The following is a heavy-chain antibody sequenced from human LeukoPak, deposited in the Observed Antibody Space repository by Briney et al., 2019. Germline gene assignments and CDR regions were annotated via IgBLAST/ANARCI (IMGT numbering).Heavy chain of an antibody. J-gene: IGHJ6*03. D-gene: IGHD6-19*01. CDR2: IYYSGST. CDR3: ARHVSGWDMDV. CDR1: GGSVTDYY. Sequence: SETLSLTCTVSGGSVTDYYWGWIRQPPGKGLEWIGSIYYSGSTYYNPSLKSRVTISVDTSKNQFSLKLSSVTAADTAVYYCARHVSGWDMDVWGKGTTVTISS. V-gene: IGHV4-39*01.